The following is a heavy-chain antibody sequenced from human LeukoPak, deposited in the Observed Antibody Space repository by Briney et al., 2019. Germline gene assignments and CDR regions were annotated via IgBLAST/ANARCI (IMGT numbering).Heavy chain of an antibody. J-gene: IGHJ4*02. V-gene: IGHV5-51*01. CDR3: ARTLPSIAVAGQLDY. Sequence: GESLKISCKGSGYSFTSYWIGWVRQMPGKGLEWMGIIYPGDSDTRYSPSFQGQVTTSADKSISTAYLQWSSLKASDTAMYYCARTLPSIAVAGQLDYWGQGTLVTVPS. CDR1: GYSFTSYW. CDR2: IYPGDSDT. D-gene: IGHD6-19*01.